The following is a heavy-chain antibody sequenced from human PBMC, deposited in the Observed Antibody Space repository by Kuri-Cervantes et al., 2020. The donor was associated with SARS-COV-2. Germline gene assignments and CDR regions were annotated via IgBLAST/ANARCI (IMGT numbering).Heavy chain of an antibody. V-gene: IGHV4-61*02. Sequence: LRLSCTVSGGSISSGSYYWSWIRQPAGKGLEWIGRIYTSGSTNYNPSLKSRVTISVDTSKNQFSLKLSSVTAADTAVYYCARGGGGSSWYFDYWGQGTLVTVSS. D-gene: IGHD6-13*01. CDR2: IYTSGST. J-gene: IGHJ4*02. CDR1: GGSISSGSYY. CDR3: ARGGGGSSWYFDY.